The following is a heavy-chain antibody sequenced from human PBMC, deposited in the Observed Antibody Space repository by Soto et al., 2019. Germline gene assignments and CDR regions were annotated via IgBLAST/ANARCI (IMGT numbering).Heavy chain of an antibody. J-gene: IGHJ6*02. CDR1: GFTFSTYS. D-gene: IGHD2-2*02. CDR2: ISSRSDI. Sequence: GSLRLSRVGSGFTFSTYSINWVRQAPGKGLEWVSSISSRSDIYYADPVKGRFTISRDNAKNSVSLQMNSLRAEDTAVYYCAREYTAWPLAYGLDVWGQGTTVTVSS. V-gene: IGHV3-21*01. CDR3: AREYTAWPLAYGLDV.